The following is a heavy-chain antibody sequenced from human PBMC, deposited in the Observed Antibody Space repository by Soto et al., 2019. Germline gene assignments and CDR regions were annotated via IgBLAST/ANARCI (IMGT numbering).Heavy chain of an antibody. CDR1: GYTFADYG. J-gene: IGHJ2*01. CDR2: IGPYNGNT. Sequence: QAQLVQSGAEVKKPGASVKVSCQAGGYTFADYGISWGRQAPGQVLEWVGWIGPYNGNTNYAQNLQDRITMTTDTSTNTAYMELRSLRSDDTALYYCARCYCTVGSCYTCWHFDLWGRGTLLTVSS. D-gene: IGHD2-15*01. V-gene: IGHV1-18*01. CDR3: ARCYCTVGSCYTCWHFDL.